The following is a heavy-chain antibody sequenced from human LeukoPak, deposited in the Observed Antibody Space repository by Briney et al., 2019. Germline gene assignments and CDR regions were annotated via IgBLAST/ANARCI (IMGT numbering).Heavy chain of an antibody. CDR3: ARGKRYSGYDLMD. CDR2: MNPNSGNT. Sequence: ASVKVSCKASGYTFTSYDINWVRQATGQGLEWMGWMNPNSGNTGYAQKFQGRVTMTRNTSISTAYMELSSLRSEDTVVYYCARGKRYSGYDLMDWGQGTLVTVSS. V-gene: IGHV1-8*01. J-gene: IGHJ4*02. D-gene: IGHD5-12*01. CDR1: GYTFTSYD.